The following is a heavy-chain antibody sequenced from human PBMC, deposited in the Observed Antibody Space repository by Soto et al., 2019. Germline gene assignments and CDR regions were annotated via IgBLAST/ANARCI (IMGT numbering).Heavy chain of an antibody. D-gene: IGHD2-2*03. J-gene: IGHJ6*02. CDR2: IIPIFGTA. V-gene: IGHV1-69*13. CDR1: GGTFSSYA. CDR3: ARDMGIVVVPAAHYYYYYYGMDV. Sequence: SVKVSCKASGGTFSSYAISWVRQAPGQGLEWMGGIIPIFGTANYAQKFQGRVTITADESTSTAYMELSSLRSEDTAVYYCARDMGIVVVPAAHYYYYYYGMDVWGQGTTVTVSS.